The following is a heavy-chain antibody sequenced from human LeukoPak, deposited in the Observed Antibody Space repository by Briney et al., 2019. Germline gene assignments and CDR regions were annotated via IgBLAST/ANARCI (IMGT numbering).Heavy chain of an antibody. J-gene: IGHJ4*02. CDR3: ARAVMVAVAGGRFDR. V-gene: IGHV4-39*07. Sequence: SEALSLTCTVSSGSISNGGYYWVWIRQPPGKGLEWIGSIYYSGTSYYNPSLTSRVTISVDTSNNQFSLKLSSVTAADTAVYYCARAVMVAVAGGRFDRWGQGALVTVSS. CDR2: IYYSGTS. CDR1: SGSISNGGYY. D-gene: IGHD6-19*01.